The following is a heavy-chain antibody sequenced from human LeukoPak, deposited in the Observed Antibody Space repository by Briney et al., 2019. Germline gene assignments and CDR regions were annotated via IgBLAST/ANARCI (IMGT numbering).Heavy chain of an antibody. Sequence: GGSLRLSCAASGFTFSSYGMHWVRQAPGKGLEWVAVIWYDGSNKYYADSVKGRFTISRDNFKNTMYLQMDSLRGDDTAVYHCARGPIRHMDYWGQGTLVTVSS. J-gene: IGHJ4*02. D-gene: IGHD2-2*02. CDR3: ARGPIRHMDY. V-gene: IGHV3-33*01. CDR2: IWYDGSNK. CDR1: GFTFSSYG.